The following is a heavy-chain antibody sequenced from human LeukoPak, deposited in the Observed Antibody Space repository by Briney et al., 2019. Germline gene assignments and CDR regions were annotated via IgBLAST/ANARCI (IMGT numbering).Heavy chain of an antibody. D-gene: IGHD5-18*01. CDR3: ARVDVDTATFDP. CDR1: GGSISSGGYY. V-gene: IGHV4-30-2*01. Sequence: SQTLSLTCTVSGGSISSGGYYWSWIRQPPGKGLGWIGYIYHSGSTYYNPSLQSRVTISLDRSKNQFSLKLSSVTAADTAVYYCARVDVDTATFDPWGQGTLVTVSS. J-gene: IGHJ5*02. CDR2: IYHSGST.